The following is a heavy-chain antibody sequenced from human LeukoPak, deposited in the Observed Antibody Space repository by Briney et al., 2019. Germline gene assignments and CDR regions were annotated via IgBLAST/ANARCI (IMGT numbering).Heavy chain of an antibody. V-gene: IGHV1-46*01. D-gene: IGHD3-22*01. J-gene: IGHJ3*02. CDR1: GYTFTSYY. CDR3: ARDEARYYYDISGDAFDI. CDR2: INPSGGST. Sequence: TSVKVSCKASGYTFTSYYMHWVRQAPGQGLEWMGIINPSGGSTSYAQKFQGRVTMTRDMSTSTVYMELSSLRSEDTAVYYCARDEARYYYDISGDAFDIWGQGTMVTVSS.